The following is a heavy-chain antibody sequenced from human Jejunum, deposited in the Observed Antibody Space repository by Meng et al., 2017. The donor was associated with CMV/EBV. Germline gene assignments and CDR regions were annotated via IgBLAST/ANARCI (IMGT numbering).Heavy chain of an antibody. CDR2: ISYEGSNK. V-gene: IGHV3-30*18. CDR1: SDDG. Sequence: SDDGMDWVRVGRGRGVGWVGVISYEGSNKCYAASVKGRFTISRDNFKNTLYLQMDSRRPEDTAVYYCAKGVAYHYEGSGKYSDYWGQGTPVTVSS. J-gene: IGHJ4*02. CDR3: AKGVAYHYEGSGKYSDY. D-gene: IGHD3-22*01.